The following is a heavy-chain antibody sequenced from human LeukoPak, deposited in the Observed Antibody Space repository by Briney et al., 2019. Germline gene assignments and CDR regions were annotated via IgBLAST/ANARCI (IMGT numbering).Heavy chain of an antibody. D-gene: IGHD6-13*01. CDR2: LYCSGTT. J-gene: IGHJ4*02. V-gene: IGHV4-30-4*01. CDR1: GGSLSSSDHY. CDR3: ARGDSSSWSFKI. Sequence: SETLSLTCTVSGGSLSSSDHYWSWIRQPPGKGLEWFAYLYCSGTTYYNPSLLSRVSISVDTSKSQFSLKLCSETAAGTAVYYCARGDSSSWSFKIWGQGTLVTVSS.